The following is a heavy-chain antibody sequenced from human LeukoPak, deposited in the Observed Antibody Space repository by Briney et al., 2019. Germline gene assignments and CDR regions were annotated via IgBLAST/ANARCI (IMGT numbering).Heavy chain of an antibody. CDR3: ARAYSSGPYYYGMDV. Sequence: SGPTLVNPTQTLTLTCTFSGFSLSTSGVCVSWIRQPPGKALEWLALIDWDDDKYYITSLKTRLTISKDTSKNQVVLTMTNMDPVDTATYYCARAYSSGPYYYGMDVWGQGTTVTVSS. CDR2: IDWDDDK. J-gene: IGHJ6*02. D-gene: IGHD6-19*01. CDR1: GFSLSTSGVC. V-gene: IGHV2-70*01.